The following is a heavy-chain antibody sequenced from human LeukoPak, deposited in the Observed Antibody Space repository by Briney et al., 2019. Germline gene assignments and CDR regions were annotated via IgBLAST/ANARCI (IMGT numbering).Heavy chain of an antibody. CDR1: GFTFSSYG. Sequence: GGSLRLSCAASGFTFSSYGMHWVRQAPGKGLEWVAFIRYDGSDKYYADSVKGRFTISRDNSKNLLYLQMSSLRAEDTATYYCAGCSGWYMGAPFDYWGQGPLVTVSS. V-gene: IGHV3-30*02. CDR3: AGCSGWYMGAPFDY. J-gene: IGHJ4*02. CDR2: IRYDGSDK. D-gene: IGHD6-19*01.